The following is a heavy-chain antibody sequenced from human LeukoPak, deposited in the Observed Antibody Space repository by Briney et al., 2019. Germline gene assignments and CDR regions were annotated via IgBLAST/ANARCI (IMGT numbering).Heavy chain of an antibody. CDR3: ARLSIAAAGPFDY. V-gene: IGHV1-69*04. Sequence: ASVKVSCKASGGTFSSYAISWVRQAPGQGLEWMGRIIPILGIANYAQKFQGRVTITADKSTSTAYMELSSLRSEDTAVYYCARLSIAAAGPFDYWGQGTLVTVSS. CDR2: IIPILGIA. J-gene: IGHJ4*02. CDR1: GGTFSSYA. D-gene: IGHD6-13*01.